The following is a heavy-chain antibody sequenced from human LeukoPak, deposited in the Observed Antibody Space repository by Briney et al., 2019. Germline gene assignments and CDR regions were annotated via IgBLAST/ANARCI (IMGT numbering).Heavy chain of an antibody. D-gene: IGHD2-15*01. V-gene: IGHV1-18*01. Sequence: ASVKVSCKASGYTSTNYGISWVRQAPGQGLEWMGWVTSYNGDTNYAQKFQGRVTMSTDTSTSTAYMELSSLRSEDTAVYYCARAVVARGGWFDPWGQGTLVTVSS. CDR3: ARAVVARGGWFDP. CDR1: GYTSTNYG. CDR2: VTSYNGDT. J-gene: IGHJ5*02.